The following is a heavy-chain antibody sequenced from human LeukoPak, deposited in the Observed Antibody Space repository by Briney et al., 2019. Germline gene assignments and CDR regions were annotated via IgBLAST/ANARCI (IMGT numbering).Heavy chain of an antibody. J-gene: IGHJ4*02. CDR1: GFTISNIN. D-gene: IGHD5-24*01. V-gene: IGHV3-33*01. CDR3: ARDGYNYGFDY. Sequence: GGSLRFPCAASGFTISNINMHWVRQAPGKGLEWVAVIWYDGSNKNYADSVKGRFTITRDNSKNTLSLQMNSLRGEDTAVYSCARDGYNYGFDYWGEGTLVTVSS. CDR2: IWYDGSNK.